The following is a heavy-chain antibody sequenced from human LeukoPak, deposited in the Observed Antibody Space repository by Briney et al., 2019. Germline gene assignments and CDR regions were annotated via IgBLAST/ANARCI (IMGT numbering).Heavy chain of an antibody. V-gene: IGHV3-73*01. CDR3: TVMALPNY. J-gene: IGHJ4*02. D-gene: IGHD3-16*01. Sequence: GGSLTLSCAASGFTFSGSAMHWVRQASGKGLEWVGRIRSKANSYATAYAASVKGRFTISRDDSKNTAYLQMNSLKTEDTAVYYCTVMALPNYWGQGTLVTVSS. CDR2: IRSKANSYAT. CDR1: GFTFSGSA.